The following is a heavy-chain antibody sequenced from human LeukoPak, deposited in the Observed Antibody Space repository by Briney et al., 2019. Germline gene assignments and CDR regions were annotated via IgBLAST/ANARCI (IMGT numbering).Heavy chain of an antibody. CDR3: ARRSCGSFDY. Sequence: SETLSLTCTVSGGSISSNYWTWIRQPPGKGLEWIGYIYYSGSTTYNPSLNSRVTISLDTSKNQFSLKLSSVTAADTAIYYCARRSCGSFDYWGQGTLVTVSS. CDR2: IYYSGST. D-gene: IGHD5-18*01. V-gene: IGHV4-59*08. CDR1: GGSISSNY. J-gene: IGHJ4*02.